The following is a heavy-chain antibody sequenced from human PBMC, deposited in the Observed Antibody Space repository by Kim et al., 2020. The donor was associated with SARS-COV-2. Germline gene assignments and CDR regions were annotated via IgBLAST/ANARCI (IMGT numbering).Heavy chain of an antibody. J-gene: IGHJ3*02. CDR3: AIQYYYDSSGEKDDAFDI. D-gene: IGHD3-22*01. CDR2: INHSGST. V-gene: IGHV4-34*01. CDR1: GGSFSGYY. Sequence: SETLSLTCAVYGGSFSGYYWSWIRQPPGKGLEWIGEINHSGSTNYNPSLKSRVTISVDTSKNQFSLKLSSVTAADTAVYYCAIQYYYDSSGEKDDAFDIWGQGTMVTVSS.